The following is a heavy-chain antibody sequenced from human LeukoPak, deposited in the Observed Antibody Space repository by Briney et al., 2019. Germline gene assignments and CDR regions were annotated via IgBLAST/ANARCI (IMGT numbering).Heavy chain of an antibody. CDR1: GYSFSSFW. V-gene: IGHV5-51*01. Sequence: GESLKISCKCSGYSFSSFWIGCVRTMPGKGLECMEIVFPGDSDTRCSPYFKGQVNISADKSINTAYLQWSSLKASDTALYYCARPRRFDTSGCRSGYFDYWGQGTLVTVSS. CDR2: VFPGDSDT. D-gene: IGHD3-22*01. J-gene: IGHJ4*02. CDR3: ARPRRFDTSGCRSGYFDY.